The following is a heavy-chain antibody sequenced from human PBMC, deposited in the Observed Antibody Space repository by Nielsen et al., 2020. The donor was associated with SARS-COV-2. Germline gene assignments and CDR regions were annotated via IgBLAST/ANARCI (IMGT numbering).Heavy chain of an antibody. CDR2: IYYSGST. CDR1: GGSISSGDYF. CDR3: ASASTTVIKSAWVY. J-gene: IGHJ4*02. V-gene: IGHV4-61*08. Sequence: SETLSLTCTVSGGSISSGDYFWSWIRQPPGKGLEWLGYIYYSGSTNYNPSLKSRVTISVDTSKNQFSLKLTSVTAADTAVYYCASASTTVIKSAWVYWGQGTLVTVSS. D-gene: IGHD4-23*01.